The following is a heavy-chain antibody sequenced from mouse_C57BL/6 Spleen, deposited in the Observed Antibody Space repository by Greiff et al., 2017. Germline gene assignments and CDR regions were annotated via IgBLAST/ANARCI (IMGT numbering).Heavy chain of an antibody. D-gene: IGHD1-1*01. J-gene: IGHJ4*01. CDR1: GFTFSSYT. CDR3: ARHPTVDYAMDY. Sequence: EVQVVESGGGLVKPGGSLKLSCAASGFTFSSYTMSWVRQTPEKRLEWVATISGGGGNTYYPDSVKGRFTISRDNAKNTLYLQMSSLRSEDTALYYCARHPTVDYAMDYWGQGTSVTVSS. V-gene: IGHV5-9*01. CDR2: ISGGGGNT.